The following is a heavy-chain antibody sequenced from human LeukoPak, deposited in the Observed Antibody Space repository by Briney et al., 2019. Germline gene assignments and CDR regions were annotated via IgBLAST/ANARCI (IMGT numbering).Heavy chain of an antibody. CDR3: ARDQPIGGAFDI. J-gene: IGHJ3*02. Sequence: SVKVSCKASGGTFSSYAISWVRQAPGQGLEWMGRIIPIFGTANYAQKFQGRVTITTDESTSTAYMELSSLRSGDTAVYYCARDQPIGGAFDIWGQGTMVTVSS. CDR1: GGTFSSYA. D-gene: IGHD2/OR15-2a*01. CDR2: IIPIFGTA. V-gene: IGHV1-69*05.